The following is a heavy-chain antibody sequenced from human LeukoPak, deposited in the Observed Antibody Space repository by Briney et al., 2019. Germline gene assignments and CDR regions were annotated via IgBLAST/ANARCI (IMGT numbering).Heavy chain of an antibody. V-gene: IGHV4-59*01. Sequence: SETLSLTCTVSGGSISSYYWSWIRQPPGKGLEWIGYIYYSGSTNYNPSLKSRVTISVDTSKNQFSLKLSSVTAADTAVYYCARAYCRGDCIRAYWYFDLSGRSTLVTVSS. CDR2: IYYSGST. CDR1: GGSISSYY. D-gene: IGHD2-21*02. J-gene: IGHJ2*01. CDR3: ARAYCRGDCIRAYWYFDL.